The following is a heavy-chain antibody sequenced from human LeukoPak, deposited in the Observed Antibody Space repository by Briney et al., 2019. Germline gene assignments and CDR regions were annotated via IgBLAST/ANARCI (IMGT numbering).Heavy chain of an antibody. Sequence: GGSLRLSCAASGFTFSSYAMSWVRQAPGKGLEWVGRIRSKANSYATAYAASVKGRFTISRDDSKNTPYLQMNSLKTEDAAVYYCSVNYCSGGSCYMLWGQGTLVTVSS. CDR1: GFTFSSYA. J-gene: IGHJ4*02. CDR3: SVNYCSGGSCYML. D-gene: IGHD2-15*01. V-gene: IGHV3-73*01. CDR2: IRSKANSYAT.